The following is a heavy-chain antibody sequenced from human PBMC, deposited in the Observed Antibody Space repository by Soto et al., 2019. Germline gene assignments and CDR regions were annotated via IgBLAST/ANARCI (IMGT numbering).Heavy chain of an antibody. V-gene: IGHV1-69*01. CDR3: ATGRCIVGATDGLCDY. D-gene: IGHD1-26*01. J-gene: IGHJ4*02. CDR1: GGTFSSYA. Sequence: QVQVVQSGAEVKKPGSSVKVSCKASGGTFSSYAISWVRQAPGQGLEWMGGIIPIFGTANYAQKFQGRVTITADESTSTAYMELSSLRSEDTAVYYCATGRCIVGATDGLCDYWGQGTLVTVSS. CDR2: IIPIFGTA.